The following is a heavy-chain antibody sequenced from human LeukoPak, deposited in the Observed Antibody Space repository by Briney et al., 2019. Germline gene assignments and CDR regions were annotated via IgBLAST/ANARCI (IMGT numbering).Heavy chain of an antibody. J-gene: IGHJ4*02. V-gene: IGHV3-30*04. CDR3: ARVARGGIVVVPAAMHY. CDR2: IPYDGSNK. CDR1: GFTFSSYA. D-gene: IGHD2-2*01. Sequence: GGSLRLSCAASGFTFSSYAMHWVRQAPGKGLEWVAVIPYDGSNKYYADSVKGRFTISRDNSKNTLYLQMNSLRAEDTAVYYCARVARGGIVVVPAAMHYWGQGTLVTVSS.